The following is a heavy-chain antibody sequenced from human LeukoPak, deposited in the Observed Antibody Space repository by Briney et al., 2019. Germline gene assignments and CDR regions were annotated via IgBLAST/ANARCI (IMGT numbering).Heavy chain of an antibody. J-gene: IGHJ6*02. CDR1: GGSISSGDYY. Sequence: SETLSLTCTVSGGSISSGDYYWSWIRQSPGKGLEWIGYIYYSGSTYYNPSLKSRVTISVDTSKNQFSLKLSSVTAADTAVYYCASLRYSALYGMDVWGQGTTVTVSS. D-gene: IGHD3-9*01. V-gene: IGHV4-30-4*08. CDR2: IYYSGST. CDR3: ASLRYSALYGMDV.